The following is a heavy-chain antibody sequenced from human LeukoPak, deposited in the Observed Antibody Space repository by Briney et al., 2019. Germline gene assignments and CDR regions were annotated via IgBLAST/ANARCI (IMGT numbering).Heavy chain of an antibody. D-gene: IGHD3-22*01. V-gene: IGHV4-34*01. J-gene: IGHJ4*02. CDR1: GGSFSGYY. CDR3: ARGLSIYYYDSSGYYYY. CDR2: INHSGST. Sequence: SETLSLTCAVYGGSFSGYYWSWIRQPPGKGLEWIGEINHSGSTNYNPSLKSRVTISVDTSKNQFSLKLSSVTAADTAVYYCARGLSIYYYDSSGYYYYWGQGTLVTVSS.